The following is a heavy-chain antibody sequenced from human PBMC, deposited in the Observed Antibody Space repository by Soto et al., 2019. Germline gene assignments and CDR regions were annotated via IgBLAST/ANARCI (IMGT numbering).Heavy chain of an antibody. CDR3: AGRYGDRFDY. CDR1: GGSIGSYY. Sequence: SETLSLTCTVSGGSIGSYYWSWIRQPPGKGLEWIGYIYYSGSTNYNPSLKSRVTISVDTSKNQLSLKLSSVTAADTAVYYCAGRYGDRFDYWGQGTLVTVSS. J-gene: IGHJ4*02. CDR2: IYYSGST. V-gene: IGHV4-59*08. D-gene: IGHD1-1*01.